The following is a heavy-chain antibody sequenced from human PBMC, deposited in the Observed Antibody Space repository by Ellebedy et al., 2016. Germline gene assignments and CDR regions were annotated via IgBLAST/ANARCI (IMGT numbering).Heavy chain of an antibody. V-gene: IGHV4-39*07. CDR3: ARVQPTNYGSGTQPPDY. CDR1: GGSISSSSYY. CDR2: IYYSGST. D-gene: IGHD3-10*01. Sequence: SETLSLXXTVSGGSISSSSYYWGWIRQPPGKGLEWIGSIYYSGSTYYNLSLKSRVTISVDTSKNQFSLKLSSVTAADTAVYYCARVQPTNYGSGTQPPDYWGQGTLVTVSS. J-gene: IGHJ4*02.